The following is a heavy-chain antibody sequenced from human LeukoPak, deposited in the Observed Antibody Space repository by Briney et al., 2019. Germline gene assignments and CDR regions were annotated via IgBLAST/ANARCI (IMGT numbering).Heavy chain of an antibody. V-gene: IGHV4-31*03. D-gene: IGHD1-26*01. CDR2: IYYSGST. CDR1: GGSISSGGYY. CDR3: ARGTEGATTIIGGEYYFDY. J-gene: IGHJ4*02. Sequence: SETLSLTYTVSGGSISSGGYYWSWIRQHPGKGLEWIGYIYYSGSTYYNPSLKSRVTISVDTSKNQFSLKLSSVTAADTAVYYCARGTEGATTIIGGEYYFDYWGQGTLVTVSS.